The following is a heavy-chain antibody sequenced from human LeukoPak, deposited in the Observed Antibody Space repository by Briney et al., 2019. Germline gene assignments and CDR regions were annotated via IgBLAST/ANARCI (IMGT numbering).Heavy chain of an antibody. CDR1: GFTFSSNA. J-gene: IGHJ4*02. CDR2: ISYDGSNK. CDR3: ARAPDYYGSGSYYPPFDY. Sequence: PGGSLRLSCAASGFTFSSNAMHWVRQAPGKGLEWVAVISYDGSNKYYADSVKGRFTISRDNSKNTLYVQMNSLRAEDTAVYYCARAPDYYGSGSYYPPFDYWGQGTLVTVSS. D-gene: IGHD3-10*01. V-gene: IGHV3-30-3*01.